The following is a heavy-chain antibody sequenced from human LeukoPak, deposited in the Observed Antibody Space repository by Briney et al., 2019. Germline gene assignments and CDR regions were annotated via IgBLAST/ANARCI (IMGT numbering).Heavy chain of an antibody. CDR1: GFTFSRLW. D-gene: IGHD3-10*01. V-gene: IGHV3-74*01. Sequence: PGGSLRLSCAASGFTFSRLWMHWVRQAPGKGLVWVARIKSDGSSISYADSVKGRFTISRDTASNTMHLEMNNLRIEDTAVYYCMRDYMGWFDPWGQGSLVTVSS. CDR3: MRDYMGWFDP. CDR2: IKSDGSSI. J-gene: IGHJ5*02.